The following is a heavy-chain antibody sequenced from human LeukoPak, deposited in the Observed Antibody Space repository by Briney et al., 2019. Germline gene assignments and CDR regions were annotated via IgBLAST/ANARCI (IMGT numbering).Heavy chain of an antibody. CDR2: IIPIFGTA. V-gene: IGHV1-69*13. CDR1: GGTFSSYA. J-gene: IGHJ4*02. Sequence: ASVKVSCKASGGTFSSYAISWVRQAPGQGLEWMGGIIPIFGTANYAQKFQGRVTITADESTSTAYMELSSLRSEDTAVYYCALQGDIVVVVAATPLRYYFDYWGQGTLVTVSS. D-gene: IGHD2-15*01. CDR3: ALQGDIVVVVAATPLRYYFDY.